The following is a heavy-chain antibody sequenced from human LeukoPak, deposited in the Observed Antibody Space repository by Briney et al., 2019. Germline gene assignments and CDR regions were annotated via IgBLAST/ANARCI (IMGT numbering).Heavy chain of an antibody. CDR3: TTALSGYSGSYFDY. D-gene: IGHD1-26*01. Sequence: GGSLRLSCAASGFTFSNAWMSWVRQSPGKGLEWVGRIKSKIDGGTTDYAAPVKGRFTISRDDSKNTLYLQMNSLKTEDTAVYYCTTALSGYSGSYFDYWGQGTLVTVSS. J-gene: IGHJ4*02. V-gene: IGHV3-15*01. CDR1: GFTFSNAW. CDR2: IKSKIDGGTT.